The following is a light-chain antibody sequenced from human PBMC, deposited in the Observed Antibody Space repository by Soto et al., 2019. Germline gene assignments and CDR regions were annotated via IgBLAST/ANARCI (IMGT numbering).Light chain of an antibody. CDR3: QQSYSTPPT. V-gene: IGKV1-39*01. Sequence: DIQMTQSPSSLSASVGDIVTITCHASQDISNYLNLYQQKPGKAPKLLIYDASSLQSGVPSRFSGSGSGTDFTLTISSLQPEDFATYYCQQSYSTPPTFGQGTKVDIK. J-gene: IGKJ1*01. CDR1: QDISNY. CDR2: DAS.